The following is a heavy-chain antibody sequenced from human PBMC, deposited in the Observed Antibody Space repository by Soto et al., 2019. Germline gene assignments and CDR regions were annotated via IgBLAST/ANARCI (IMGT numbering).Heavy chain of an antibody. J-gene: IGHJ6*02. CDR2: ISYDGSNK. Sequence: VQLLESGGGLVQPGGSLRLSCAASGFTFSSYAMHWVRQAPGKGLEWVAVISYDGSNKYYADSVKGRFTISRDNSKNTLYLQMNSLRAEDTAVYYCARDGITGTTPRGYYYYGMDVWGQGTTVTVSS. V-gene: IGHV3-30-3*01. CDR3: ARDGITGTTPRGYYYYGMDV. CDR1: GFTFSSYA. D-gene: IGHD1-7*01.